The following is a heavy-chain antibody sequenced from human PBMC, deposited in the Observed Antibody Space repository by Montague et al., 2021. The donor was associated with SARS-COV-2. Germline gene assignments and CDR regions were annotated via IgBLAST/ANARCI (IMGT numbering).Heavy chain of an antibody. CDR1: GFTFSSYE. Sequence: SLRLSCAASGFTFSSYEMNWVRQAPGKGLEWVSYISSSGSTIYYADSVKGRFTISRDNAENSLYLQMNSLRAEDTAVYYCASKKWLRGRFDPWGQGTLVTVSS. D-gene: IGHD5-12*01. J-gene: IGHJ5*02. CDR2: ISSSGSTI. CDR3: ASKKWLRGRFDP. V-gene: IGHV3-48*03.